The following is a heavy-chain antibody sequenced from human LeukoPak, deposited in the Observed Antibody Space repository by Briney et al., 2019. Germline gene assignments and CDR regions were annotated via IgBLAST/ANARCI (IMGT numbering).Heavy chain of an antibody. Sequence: GGSLRLSCAASGFTFSSYAMSWVRQAPGKGLEWVSAISGSGGSTYYADSVKGRFTISRDNSKNTLYLQMNSLRAEDTAVYYCARVAAMVRGVIPLFDYWGQGTLVTVSS. V-gene: IGHV3-23*01. CDR1: GFTFSSYA. D-gene: IGHD3-10*01. CDR2: ISGSGGST. CDR3: ARVAAMVRGVIPLFDY. J-gene: IGHJ4*02.